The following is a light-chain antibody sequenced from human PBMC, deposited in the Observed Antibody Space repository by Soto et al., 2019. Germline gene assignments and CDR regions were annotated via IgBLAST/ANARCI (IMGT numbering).Light chain of an antibody. CDR3: QQRINGWT. J-gene: IGKJ1*01. Sequence: ETVLTQSPATLSLSPGERATLSCRASQSVKNFLAWYQQKLGQAPRLLIYDASNRATGIPARFSGSGSGTDFTLTISSLEPEDFAVYYCQQRINGWTFGQGTKVEI. CDR1: QSVKNF. V-gene: IGKV3-11*01. CDR2: DAS.